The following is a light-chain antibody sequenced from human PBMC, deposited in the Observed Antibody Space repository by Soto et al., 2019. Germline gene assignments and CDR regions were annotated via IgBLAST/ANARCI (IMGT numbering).Light chain of an antibody. CDR1: TSNILRNY. CDR3: ASCDATLSGYV. Sequence: QSVLTQPPSASGNPGQRLAISCSGSTSNILRNYVYWYRQLPGTAPSLLISMNDQRPSGVPDRFSGSKSGTSASLAISGLRSEDEADYYCASCDATLSGYVFGTGTKVTVL. CDR2: MND. V-gene: IGLV1-47*01. J-gene: IGLJ1*01.